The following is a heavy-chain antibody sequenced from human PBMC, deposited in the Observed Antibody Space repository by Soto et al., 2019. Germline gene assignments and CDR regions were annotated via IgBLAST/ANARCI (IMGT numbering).Heavy chain of an antibody. CDR2: ISASGGST. Sequence: GGSLRLSCAASGITLSSYAMSWVRQAPGKGPEWVSGISASGGSTSYADSVKGRFTISRDNSKNTLYLQMNSLRADDTAVYHCAKGQNSGTYRFYFDYWGQGALVSVSS. J-gene: IGHJ4*02. D-gene: IGHD1-26*01. CDR3: AKGQNSGTYRFYFDY. CDR1: GITLSSYA. V-gene: IGHV3-23*01.